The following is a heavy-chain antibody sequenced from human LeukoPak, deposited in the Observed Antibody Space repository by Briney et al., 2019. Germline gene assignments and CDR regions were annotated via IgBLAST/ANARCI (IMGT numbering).Heavy chain of an antibody. V-gene: IGHV3-23*01. CDR1: GFTFDDYA. CDR3: ASSGDYDFDY. CDR2: ISGSGSST. D-gene: IGHD4-17*01. Sequence: GGSLRLSCAASGFTFDDYAMHWVRQAPGKGLEWVSPISGSGSSTYYADSVKGRFTISRDNSKNTLYLQMNSLRAEDTALYYCASSGDYDFDYWGQGTLVTVSS. J-gene: IGHJ4*02.